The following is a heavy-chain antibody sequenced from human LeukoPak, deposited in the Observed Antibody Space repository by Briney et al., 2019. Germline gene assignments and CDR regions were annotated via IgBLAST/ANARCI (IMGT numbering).Heavy chain of an antibody. CDR2: INHSGST. Sequence: SETLSLTCAVYGGSFSGYYWSWIRQPPGKGLEWIGEINHSGSTNYNPSLKSRVTISVDKSKNQFSLKLSSVTAADTAVYYCARKKIYYFDYWGQGTLVTVSS. CDR3: ARKKIYYFDY. CDR1: GGSFSGYY. J-gene: IGHJ4*02. V-gene: IGHV4-34*01.